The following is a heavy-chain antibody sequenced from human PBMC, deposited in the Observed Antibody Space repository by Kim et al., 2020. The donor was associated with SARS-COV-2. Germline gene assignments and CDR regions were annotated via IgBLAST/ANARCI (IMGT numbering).Heavy chain of an antibody. D-gene: IGHD6-13*01. Sequence: GESLKISCKGSGYSFTSYWISWVRQMPGKGLEWMGRIDPSDSYTNYSPSFQGHATISADKSISTAYLQWSSLKASDTAMYYCARRLQGGSSWYSNWGQGTLVNVSS. V-gene: IGHV5-10-1*01. CDR1: GYSFTSYW. J-gene: IGHJ4*02. CDR3: ARRLQGGSSWYSN. CDR2: IDPSDSYT.